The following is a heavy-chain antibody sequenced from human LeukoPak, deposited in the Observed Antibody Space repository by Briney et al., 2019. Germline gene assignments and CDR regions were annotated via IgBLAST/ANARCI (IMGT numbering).Heavy chain of an antibody. J-gene: IGHJ4*02. CDR1: GFTFSTYW. CDR2: VSPSGDIT. D-gene: IGHD6-6*01. Sequence: SGGSLRLSCAASGFTFSTYWMTWVRQAPGKGLEWVSGVSPSGDITYYADSVKGRLTISRDNAKNSLYLQMNSLRAEDTAVYYCARSSRLTFDYWGQGTLVTVSS. V-gene: IGHV3-21*01. CDR3: ARSSRLTFDY.